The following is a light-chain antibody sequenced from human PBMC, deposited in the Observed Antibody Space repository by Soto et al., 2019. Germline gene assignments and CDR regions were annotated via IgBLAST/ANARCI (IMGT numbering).Light chain of an antibody. J-gene: IGKJ4*01. V-gene: IGKV1-9*01. CDR2: AAS. CDR1: QGISSY. CDR3: QQLNSYPLT. Sequence: DIQLTQSPSFLSASVGDRVTITCRASQGISSYLAWYQQKPGKAPKLLIYAASNLQSGVPSRFSGSGSGTELTLTISSMQPEDVVTYYFQQLNSYPLTVGGGTKFDIK.